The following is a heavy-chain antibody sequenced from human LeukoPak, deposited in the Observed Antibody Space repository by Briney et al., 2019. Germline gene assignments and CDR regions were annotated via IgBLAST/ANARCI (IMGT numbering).Heavy chain of an antibody. V-gene: IGHV3-30-3*01. Sequence: GGSLRLSCAASGFTFSSYAMHWVRQAPGKGLEWVAVISYDGSNKYYADSVKGRFTISRDNSKNTLYLQMNSLRAEDTAVYYCAKDEYYYDSSGPDYWGQGTLVTVPS. CDR3: AKDEYYYDSSGPDY. J-gene: IGHJ4*02. CDR1: GFTFSSYA. D-gene: IGHD3-22*01. CDR2: ISYDGSNK.